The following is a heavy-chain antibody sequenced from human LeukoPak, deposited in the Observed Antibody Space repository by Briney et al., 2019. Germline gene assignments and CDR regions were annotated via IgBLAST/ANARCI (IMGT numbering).Heavy chain of an antibody. CDR2: INPNSGGT. D-gene: IGHD3-3*01. J-gene: IGHJ4*02. CDR3: ARALVSYYDFWSGYYTAVDY. V-gene: IGHV1-2*06. CDR1: GYTFTGYY. Sequence: ASVKVSCKASGYTFTGYYMHWVRQAPGQGLEWMGRINPNSGGTNHAQKFQGRVTMTRDTSISTAYMELSRLRSDDTAVYYCARALVSYYDFWSGYYTAVDYWGQGTLVTVSS.